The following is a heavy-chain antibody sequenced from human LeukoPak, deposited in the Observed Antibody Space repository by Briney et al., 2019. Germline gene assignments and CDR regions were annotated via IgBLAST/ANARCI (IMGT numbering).Heavy chain of an antibody. Sequence: SETLSLTCTVSGGSISSYYRSWIRQPPGKGLEWIGYIYYSGSTNYNPSLKSRVTISVDTSKNQFSLKLSSVTAADTAVYYCARDGRVGAKRFQHWGQGTLVTVSS. D-gene: IGHD1-26*01. CDR3: ARDGRVGAKRFQH. J-gene: IGHJ1*01. CDR1: GGSISSYY. V-gene: IGHV4-59*12. CDR2: IYYSGST.